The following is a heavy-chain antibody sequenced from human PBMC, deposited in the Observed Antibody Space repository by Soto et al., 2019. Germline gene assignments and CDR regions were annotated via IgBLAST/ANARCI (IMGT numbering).Heavy chain of an antibody. CDR2: ISGSGGST. J-gene: IGHJ4*02. Sequence: EVQLLESGGNLVQPGGSLRLSCAASGFTFSSYDLTWVRQAPGKRLEWISGISGSGGSTYYADFVKGRFTIPRDNSMHTLYLQMDSLSAADTAIYFGAKHHGGVLTHFHSWGQGSPVTVSS. CDR3: AKHHGGVLTHFHS. V-gene: IGHV3-23*01. CDR1: GFTFSSYD. D-gene: IGHD3-10*01.